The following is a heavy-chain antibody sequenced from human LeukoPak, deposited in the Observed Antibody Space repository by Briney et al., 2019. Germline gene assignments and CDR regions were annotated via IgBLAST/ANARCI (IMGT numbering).Heavy chain of an antibody. J-gene: IGHJ5*02. CDR2: IIPIFGTA. CDR3: ARTYYYGSGSQNWFDP. Sequence: SVKVSCKASGGTFSSYAISWVRQAPGQGLEWMGGIIPIFGTANYAQRFQGRVTITADESTSTAYMELSSLRSEDTAVYYCARTYYYGSGSQNWFDPWGQGTLVTVSS. D-gene: IGHD3-10*01. V-gene: IGHV1-69*01. CDR1: GGTFSSYA.